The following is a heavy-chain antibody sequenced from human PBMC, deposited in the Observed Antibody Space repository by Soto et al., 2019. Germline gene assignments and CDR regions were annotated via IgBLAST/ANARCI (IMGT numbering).Heavy chain of an antibody. V-gene: IGHV4-34*01. D-gene: IGHD2-15*01. CDR2: INHSGST. Sequence: SETLSLTCAVYGGSFSGYYWSWIRQPPGKGLEWIGEINHSGSTNYNPSLKSRVTISVDTSKNQFSLKLSSVTAADTAVYYCARDREPFTALGYCSGGSCYPNRGWFDPWGQGTLVTVSS. CDR3: ARDREPFTALGYCSGGSCYPNRGWFDP. CDR1: GGSFSGYY. J-gene: IGHJ5*02.